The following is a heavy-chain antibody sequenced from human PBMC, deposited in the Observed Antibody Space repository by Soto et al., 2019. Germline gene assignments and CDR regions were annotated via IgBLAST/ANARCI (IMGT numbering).Heavy chain of an antibody. Sequence: EVQLVESGGGLVQPGGSLRLPCAASGFTFSTYWMTWVRQPPGKGLEWVASINQDGSERYSVDSVRGRFTISRDNATNSLYLQISSLRAEDTAVYYCVCGGNFFVYWGQGTLVTVSP. CDR3: VCGGNFFVY. V-gene: IGHV3-7*01. D-gene: IGHD3-16*01. CDR1: GFTFSTYW. CDR2: INQDGSER. J-gene: IGHJ4*02.